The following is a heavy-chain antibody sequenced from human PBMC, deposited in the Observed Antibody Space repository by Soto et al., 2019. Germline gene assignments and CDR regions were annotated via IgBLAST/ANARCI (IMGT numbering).Heavy chain of an antibody. D-gene: IGHD3-10*01. Sequence: QVQLVQSGAEVKKPGASVKVSCKASGYTFTSYGISWVRQAPGQGLEWMGWISAYNGNTNYAQKLQGRVNMTTDTSTSTAYMELRSLRSDDTAVYYCARGYGVRGVITVLTNWFDPWGQGTLVTVSS. CDR2: ISAYNGNT. CDR3: ARGYGVRGVITVLTNWFDP. J-gene: IGHJ5*02. CDR1: GYTFTSYG. V-gene: IGHV1-18*01.